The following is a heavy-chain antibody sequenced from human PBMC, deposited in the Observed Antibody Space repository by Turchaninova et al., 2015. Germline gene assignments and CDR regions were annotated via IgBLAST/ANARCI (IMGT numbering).Heavy chain of an antibody. J-gene: IGHJ4*02. CDR2: INHSGRT. CDR1: GGSFSGYY. V-gene: IGHV4-34*01. Sequence: QVQLQQWGAGLLKPSETLSLTCAVYGGSFSGYYWSWFRQPPGKGLEWIGEINHSGRTNYNPSLTSRVTIALDPAKNQCPLKLSSVTAADTAVYYCARGGYSSSGPCDYWGQGTLVTVSS. D-gene: IGHD6-6*01. CDR3: ARGGYSSSGPCDY.